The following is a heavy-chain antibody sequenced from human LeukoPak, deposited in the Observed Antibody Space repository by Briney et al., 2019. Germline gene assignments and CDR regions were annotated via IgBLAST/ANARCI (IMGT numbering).Heavy chain of an antibody. D-gene: IGHD2-15*01. J-gene: IGHJ4*02. CDR3: VKTTSVYWGSGDSFLDY. CDR1: GFTFDDYA. Sequence: GGSLRLSCAASGFTFDDYAMHWVRQAPGKGLEWVSGISWNSGSIGYADSVKGRFTISRDNAKNSLYLQMNSLRAEDTALYYCVKTTSVYWGSGDSFLDYWGQGTLVTVSS. CDR2: ISWNSGSI. V-gene: IGHV3-9*01.